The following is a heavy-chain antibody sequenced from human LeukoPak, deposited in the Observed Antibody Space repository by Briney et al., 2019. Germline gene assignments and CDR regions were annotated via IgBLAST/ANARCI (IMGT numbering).Heavy chain of an antibody. CDR3: ARDRTGTLRYYYYYMDV. Sequence: GGSLRLSRAASGFTFSSYSMNWVRQAPGEGLEWVSSISSSSSYIYYADSVKGRFTISRDNAKNSLYLQMNSLRAEDTAVYYCARDRTGTLRYYYYYMDVWGKGTTVTVSS. V-gene: IGHV3-21*01. J-gene: IGHJ6*03. D-gene: IGHD1-1*01. CDR2: ISSSSSYI. CDR1: GFTFSSYS.